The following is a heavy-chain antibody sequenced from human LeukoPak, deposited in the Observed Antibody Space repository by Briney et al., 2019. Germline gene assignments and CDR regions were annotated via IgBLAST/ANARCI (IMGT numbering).Heavy chain of an antibody. D-gene: IGHD3-3*01. CDR3: ARGTNLEWLLSYYYYMDV. J-gene: IGHJ6*03. V-gene: IGHV1-18*01. CDR1: GYTLTTYG. CDR2: ILAYNGNT. Sequence: ASLKVSWKASGYTLTTYGISWVRPAAGEGLELVGWILAYNGNTNYAQKLQGRVTMTTDTSTRTAYMELRSLRSEDTAVYYCARGTNLEWLLSYYYYMDVWGKGTTVTVSS.